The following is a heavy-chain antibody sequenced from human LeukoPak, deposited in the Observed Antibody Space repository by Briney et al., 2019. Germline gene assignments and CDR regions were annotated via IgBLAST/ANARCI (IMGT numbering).Heavy chain of an antibody. CDR3: ARAIEFAGYSSSWGFDY. J-gene: IGHJ4*02. D-gene: IGHD6-13*01. CDR2: IYYSGST. V-gene: IGHV4-59*01. Sequence: SETLSLTCTVSGGSISSYYWSWIRQPPGKGLEWIGYIYYSGSTNYNPSLKSRVTISVDTSKNQFSLKLSSVTAADTAVYYCARAIEFAGYSSSWGFDYWGQGTLVTVSS. CDR1: GGSISSYY.